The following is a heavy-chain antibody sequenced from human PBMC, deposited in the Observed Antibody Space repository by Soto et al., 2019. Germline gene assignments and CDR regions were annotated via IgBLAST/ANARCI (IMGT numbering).Heavy chain of an antibody. CDR2: ISGSGGST. V-gene: IGHV3-23*01. CDR3: AKDRTGYDFWSGYDY. Sequence: GGSLRLSCAASGFTFSSYAMSWVRQAPGKGLEWVSAISGSGGSTYYADSVKGRFTISRDNSKNTLYLQMNSLRAEDTAVYYCAKDRTGYDFWSGYDYWGQGTLVTVSS. J-gene: IGHJ4*02. CDR1: GFTFSSYA. D-gene: IGHD3-3*01.